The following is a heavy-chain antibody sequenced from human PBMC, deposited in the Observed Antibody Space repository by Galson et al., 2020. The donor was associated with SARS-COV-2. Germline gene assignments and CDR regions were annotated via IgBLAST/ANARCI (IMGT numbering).Heavy chain of an antibody. D-gene: IGHD3-3*01. Sequence: SETLSLTCVVSGGSFSGYFWSWIRQPPGKGLEWIGEINDSGSNNYNPSLKSRVTISLDTSKKQFSLKLSSVTAADTAVYYCARGRSYYDFLRGYFPFDYWGQGTLVTVSS. V-gene: IGHV4-34*01. CDR1: GGSFSGYF. CDR2: INDSGSN. J-gene: IGHJ4*02. CDR3: ARGRSYYDFLRGYFPFDY.